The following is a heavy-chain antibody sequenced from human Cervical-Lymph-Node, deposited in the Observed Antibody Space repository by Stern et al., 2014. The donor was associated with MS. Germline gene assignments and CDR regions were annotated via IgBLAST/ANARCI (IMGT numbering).Heavy chain of an antibody. CDR3: AREHHGGNFES. CDR1: GATFSTNA. Sequence: VQLVQSGAEVRQPGSSVKVSCKASGATFSTNAISWVRQAPGQGLEWMGGIVPIVDKANYAQSCRGRVTISADESTSTAYVELSSLRSDDTAVYYCAREHHGGNFESWGQGTLVIVSS. V-gene: IGHV1-69*01. D-gene: IGHD4-23*01. J-gene: IGHJ4*02. CDR2: IVPIVDKA.